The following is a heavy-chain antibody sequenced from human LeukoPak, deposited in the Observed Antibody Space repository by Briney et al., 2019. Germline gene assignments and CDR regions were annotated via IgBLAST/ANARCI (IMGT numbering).Heavy chain of an antibody. CDR3: ATFDALAVAGTLSAFDI. CDR1: GYTLTELS. Sequence: ASVKVSCKVSGYTLTELSMHWVRQAPGKGLEWMGGFDPEDGETIYAQKFQGRVTMTEDTSTDTAYMELSSLRSEDTAVYYCATFDALAVAGTLSAFDIWGQGTMVTVSS. J-gene: IGHJ3*02. CDR2: FDPEDGET. V-gene: IGHV1-24*01. D-gene: IGHD6-19*01.